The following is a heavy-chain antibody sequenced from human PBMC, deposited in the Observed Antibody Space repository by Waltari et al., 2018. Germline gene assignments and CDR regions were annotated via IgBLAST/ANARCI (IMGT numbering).Heavy chain of an antibody. Sequence: QVQLQLWGAGLLRPSETLSLTCAVYAGSLSVYYWSWIRQFPDKVLEWIGEFSHSGSTNYNPSLKSRVTMSVDTIKKQFSLKLTSVTAADTAVYFWARTWGYSPPLGWFDPWGRGTRVTVSS. D-gene: IGHD1-26*01. CDR2: FSHSGST. J-gene: IGHJ5*02. CDR3: ARTWGYSPPLGWFDP. V-gene: IGHV4-34*01. CDR1: AGSLSVYY.